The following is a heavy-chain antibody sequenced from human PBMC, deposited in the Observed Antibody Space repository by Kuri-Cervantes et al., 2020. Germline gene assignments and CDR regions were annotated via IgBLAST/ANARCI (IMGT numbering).Heavy chain of an antibody. V-gene: IGHV4-30-4*01. Sequence: SWVRQPPGKGLEWIGYIYYSGSTYYNPSLKSRVTISVDTSKNQFSLKLSSVTAADTAVYYCARVVFRYYYDSSAQLGNWFDPWGQGTLVTVSS. D-gene: IGHD3-22*01. CDR2: IYYSGST. CDR3: ARVVFRYYYDSSAQLGNWFDP. J-gene: IGHJ5*02.